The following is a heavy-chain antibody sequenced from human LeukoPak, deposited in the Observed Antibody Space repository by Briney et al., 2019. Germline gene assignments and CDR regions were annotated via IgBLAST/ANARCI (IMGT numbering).Heavy chain of an antibody. D-gene: IGHD6-6*01. CDR2: IYYSGST. V-gene: IGHV4-30-4*08. CDR3: ARGRGAARPVDY. CDR1: GGSISSGDYY. Sequence: TSETLSLTCTVSGGSISSGDYYWSWIRQPPGKGLEWIGYIYYSGSTYYNPSLKSRVTISVDTSKNQFSLKLSSVTAADTAVYYCARGRGAARPVDYWGQGTLVTVSS. J-gene: IGHJ4*02.